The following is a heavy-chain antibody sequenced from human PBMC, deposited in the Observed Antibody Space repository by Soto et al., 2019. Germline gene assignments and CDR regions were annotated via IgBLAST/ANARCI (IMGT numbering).Heavy chain of an antibody. V-gene: IGHV4-59*01. D-gene: IGHD2-15*01. CDR2: IYYSGST. J-gene: IGHJ4*02. CDR1: GGSISSYY. Sequence: SETLSLTCTVSGGSISSYYWSWIRQPPGKGLEWIGYIYYSGSTNYNPSLKSRVTISVDTSKNQFSLKLSSVTAADTAVYYCARVTQGWRTDDWGQGTLVTVSS. CDR3: ARVTQGWRTDD.